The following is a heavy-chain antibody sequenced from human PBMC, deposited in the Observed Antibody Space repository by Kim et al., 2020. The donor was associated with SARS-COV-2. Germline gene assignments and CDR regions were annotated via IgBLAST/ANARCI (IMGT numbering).Heavy chain of an antibody. CDR1: GYTFTGYY. J-gene: IGHJ4*02. Sequence: ASVKVSCKASGYTFTGYYMHWVRQAPGQGLEWMGWINPNSGGTNYAQKFQGRVTMTRDTSISTAYMELSRLRSDDTAVYYCAREAPRGYSYGPPDYYFDYWGQGTLVTVSS. V-gene: IGHV1-2*02. D-gene: IGHD5-18*01. CDR3: AREAPRGYSYGPPDYYFDY. CDR2: INPNSGGT.